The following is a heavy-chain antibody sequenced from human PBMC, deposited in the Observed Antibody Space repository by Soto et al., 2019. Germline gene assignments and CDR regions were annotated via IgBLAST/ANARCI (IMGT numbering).Heavy chain of an antibody. J-gene: IGHJ4*02. D-gene: IGHD5-12*01. Sequence: GASVKVSCKASGYTFTSYDINWVRQATGQGLEWMGWMNPNSGNTGYAQKFQGRVTMTRNTSISTAYMELSSLRSEDTAVHYCARGGKRWLQSDFDYWGQGTLVTVSS. CDR1: GYTFTSYD. CDR2: MNPNSGNT. CDR3: ARGGKRWLQSDFDY. V-gene: IGHV1-8*01.